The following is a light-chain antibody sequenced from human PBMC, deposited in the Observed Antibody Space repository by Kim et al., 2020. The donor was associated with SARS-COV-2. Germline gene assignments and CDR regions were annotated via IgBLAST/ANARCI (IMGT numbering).Light chain of an antibody. Sequence: DIVLTQSPGTLSLSPGDTATLSCRASQSVSSNYLAWYQQKPGQAPRLLIYGASSRATGIPDRFSGSGSGTDFTLTISRLEPEDFAVYYCQQYGSSRLTFGGGTKVDIK. CDR2: GAS. V-gene: IGKV3-20*01. J-gene: IGKJ4*01. CDR1: QSVSSNY. CDR3: QQYGSSRLT.